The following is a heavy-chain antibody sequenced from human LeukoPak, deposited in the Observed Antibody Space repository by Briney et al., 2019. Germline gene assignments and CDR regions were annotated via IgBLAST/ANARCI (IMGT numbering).Heavy chain of an antibody. CDR2: ISGSGGST. D-gene: IGHD6-19*01. CDR1: GFTFSSYG. CDR3: AKGIVAGYYYYYMDV. J-gene: IGHJ6*03. V-gene: IGHV3-23*01. Sequence: GGSLRLSCAASGFTFSSYGMSWVRQAPRKGLEWVSAISGSGGSTYYADSVKGRFTISRDNSKNTLYLQMNSLRAEDTAVYYCAKGIVAGYYYYYMDVWGKGTTVTISS.